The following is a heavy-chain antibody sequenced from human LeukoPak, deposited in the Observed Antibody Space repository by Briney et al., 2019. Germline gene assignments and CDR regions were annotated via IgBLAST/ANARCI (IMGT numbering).Heavy chain of an antibody. CDR3: ARDDCSSTSCTYHFDY. D-gene: IGHD2-2*01. V-gene: IGHV3-66*01. J-gene: IGHJ4*02. CDR2: IYSGGST. Sequence: PGGSLRLSCAASGFTVSSNYMGWVRQAPGKGLEWVSVIYSGGSTYYADSVKGRFTISRDNSKNTLYLQMNSLRAEDTAVHYCARDDCSSTSCTYHFDYWGQGTLVTVSS. CDR1: GFTVSSNY.